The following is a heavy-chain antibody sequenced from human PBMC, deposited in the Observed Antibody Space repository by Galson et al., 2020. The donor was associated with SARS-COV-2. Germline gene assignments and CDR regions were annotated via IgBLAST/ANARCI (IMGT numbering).Heavy chain of an antibody. V-gene: IGHV3-33*01. Sequence: GGSLRLSCAVSGFTFSSYGMHWVRQAPGKGLEWVAVIWYDGSNKYYADSVKGRFTISRDNSKNTLYLQMNSLRAEDTAVYYCAREGYSSSWNEYYFDYWGQGTLVTVSS. D-gene: IGHD6-13*01. CDR1: GFTFSSYG. CDR2: IWYDGSNK. J-gene: IGHJ4*02. CDR3: AREGYSSSWNEYYFDY.